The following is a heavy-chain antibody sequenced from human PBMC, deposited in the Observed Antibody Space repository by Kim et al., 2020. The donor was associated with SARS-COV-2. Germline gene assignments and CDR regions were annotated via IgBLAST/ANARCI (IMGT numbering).Heavy chain of an antibody. Sequence: GGSLRLSCAASGFTFSSYAMSWVRQAPGKGLEWVSVIYSGGSSTYYADSVKGRFTISRDNSKNTLYLQMNSLRAEDTAVYYCAKDTSSSWYGHNWFDPWGQGALVTVYS. CDR1: GFTFSSYA. CDR3: AKDTSSSWYGHNWFDP. CDR2: IYSGGSST. J-gene: IGHJ5*02. V-gene: IGHV3-23*03. D-gene: IGHD6-13*01.